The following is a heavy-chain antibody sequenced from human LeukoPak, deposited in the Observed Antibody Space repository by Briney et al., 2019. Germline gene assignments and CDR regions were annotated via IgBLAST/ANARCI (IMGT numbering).Heavy chain of an antibody. CDR3: AREAHRIAAAGMFDY. V-gene: IGHV4-61*01. J-gene: IGHJ4*02. CDR1: GGSVSGGSYY. CDR2: IYYSGST. Sequence: SETLSLTCTVSGGSVSGGSYYWSWIRQPPGKGLEWIGYIYYSGSTNYNPSLKSRVTISVDTSKNQFSLKLSSVTAADTAVYYCAREAHRIAAAGMFDYWGQGTLVTVSS. D-gene: IGHD6-13*01.